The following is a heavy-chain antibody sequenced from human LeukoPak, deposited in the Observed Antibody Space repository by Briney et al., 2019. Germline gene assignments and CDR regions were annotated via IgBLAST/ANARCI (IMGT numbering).Heavy chain of an antibody. V-gene: IGHV4-4*07. D-gene: IGHD1-26*01. CDR1: GGSISSYY. J-gene: IGHJ4*02. CDR2: IYTSGST. Sequence: SETLSLTCTVSGGSISSYYWSWIRQLAGKGLEWIGRIYTSGSTNYNPSLKSRVTMLVDTSKNQFSLKLSSVTAADTAVYYCARGGELASFDYWGQGTLVTVSS. CDR3: ARGGELASFDY.